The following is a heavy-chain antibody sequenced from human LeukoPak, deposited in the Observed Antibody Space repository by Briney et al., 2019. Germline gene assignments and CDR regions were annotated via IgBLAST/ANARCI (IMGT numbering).Heavy chain of an antibody. CDR3: ARGLIPRTVAGNLGRGYFDY. CDR1: GDSISSYY. V-gene: IGHV4-59*12. CDR2: THYTGSP. D-gene: IGHD6-19*01. Sequence: SETLSLTCTVSGDSISSYYWSWIRQPPGKGLEWIGYTHYTGSPNYNPSLTSRVTMSVDTSKNQFSLKLSSVTAADTAVYYCARGLIPRTVAGNLGRGYFDYWGQGTLVTVSS. J-gene: IGHJ4*02.